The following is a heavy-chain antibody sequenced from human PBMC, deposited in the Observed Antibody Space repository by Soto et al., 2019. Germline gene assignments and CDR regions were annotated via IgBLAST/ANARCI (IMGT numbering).Heavy chain of an antibody. CDR1: GFTFSSYA. Sequence: EVQLLESGGGLVQPGGSLRLSCAASGFTFSSYAMSWVRQAPGKGLEWVSAISGGTSSTYYADSVKGLFTISRDNSKNTVYLQMNSLSAEDTAVYYCAKERWAAAGTPTLDYWGQGTLVTVSS. V-gene: IGHV3-23*01. D-gene: IGHD6-13*01. J-gene: IGHJ4*02. CDR3: AKERWAAAGTPTLDY. CDR2: ISGGTSST.